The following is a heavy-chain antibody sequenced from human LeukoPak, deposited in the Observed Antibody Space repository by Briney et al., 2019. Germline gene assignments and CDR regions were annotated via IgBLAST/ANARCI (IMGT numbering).Heavy chain of an antibody. CDR3: AAGGYYDSSGYTNREFDY. CDR2: INHSGST. V-gene: IGHV4-34*01. Sequence: SETLSLTCAVYGGSFSGYYWSWIRQPPGKGLEWIGEINHSGSTNYNPSLKSRVTTSVDTSKNQFSLKLSSVTAADTAVYYCAAGGYYDSSGYTNREFDYWGQGTLVTVSS. J-gene: IGHJ4*02. D-gene: IGHD3-22*01. CDR1: GGSFSGYY.